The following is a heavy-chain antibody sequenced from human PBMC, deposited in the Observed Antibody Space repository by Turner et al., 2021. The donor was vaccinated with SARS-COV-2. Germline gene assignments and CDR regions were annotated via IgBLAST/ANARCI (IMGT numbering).Heavy chain of an antibody. V-gene: IGHV3-21*01. Sequence: EVHLVESGGGLVKPGGSLTLSCAASGFMFSSFTMNGVRQAPGKGLEWVSSISHSSKYTYYADSVRGRFSISRDNAKKSVYLEMNTLRADDTAVYFCSRVQGAIDYWGQGILVTVSS. CDR2: ISHSSKYT. CDR1: GFMFSSFT. CDR3: SRVQGAIDY. J-gene: IGHJ4*02.